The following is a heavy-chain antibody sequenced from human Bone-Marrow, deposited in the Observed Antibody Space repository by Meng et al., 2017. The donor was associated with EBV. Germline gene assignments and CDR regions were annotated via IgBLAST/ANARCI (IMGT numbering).Heavy chain of an antibody. V-gene: IGHV1-8*01. D-gene: IGHD3-10*01. CDR3: ARVRGVGDY. J-gene: IGHJ4*02. CDR2: MTPDSGNS. CDR1: GSTLNNKD. Sequence: QVRVVQAGAGGRKQGASVEVSGRPSGSTLNNKDRNRVGQATGQGLAWMGWMTPDSGNSGNAQKFQGRVTMPRNTSIRTAYMELSSLGFEDTAVHYCARVRGVGDYWGQGTLVTVSS.